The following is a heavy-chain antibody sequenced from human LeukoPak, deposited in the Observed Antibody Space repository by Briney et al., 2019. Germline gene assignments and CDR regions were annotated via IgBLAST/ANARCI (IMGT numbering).Heavy chain of an antibody. D-gene: IGHD3-9*01. CDR2: IKQDGSEK. Sequence: PGGSLRLSCAASGFTFSSYWMSWVRQAPGKGLEWVANIKQDGSEKYYVDSVKGRFTISRDNAKNSLYLQMNSLRAEDTAVYYCARDVKLRYFDWLVNYYYMDVWGKGTTVTVSS. CDR1: GFTFSSYW. CDR3: ARDVKLRYFDWLVNYYYMDV. V-gene: IGHV3-7*01. J-gene: IGHJ6*03.